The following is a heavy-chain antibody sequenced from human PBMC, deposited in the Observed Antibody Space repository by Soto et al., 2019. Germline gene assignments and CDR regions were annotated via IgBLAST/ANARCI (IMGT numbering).Heavy chain of an antibody. J-gene: IGHJ5*02. Sequence: EVQLVESGGSLVQPGGSLKLSCTASGFTFSESPMHWVRQASGKGLEWVGRIRSKADSYATAYGASVKGRFTISRDDSKNTAYLQINSLKTEDAAVYYCSSHSPEDMRRTWGQGTLVTVSS. CDR3: SSHSPEDMRRT. CDR2: IRSKADSYAT. CDR1: GFTFSESP. D-gene: IGHD2-15*01. V-gene: IGHV3-73*02.